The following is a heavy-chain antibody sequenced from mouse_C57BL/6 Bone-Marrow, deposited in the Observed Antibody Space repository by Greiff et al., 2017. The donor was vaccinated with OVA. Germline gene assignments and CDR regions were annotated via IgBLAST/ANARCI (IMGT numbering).Heavy chain of an antibody. CDR3: TTVGSAMDY. CDR2: IDPENGDT. CDR1: GFNIKDDY. V-gene: IGHV14-4*01. Sequence: EVQGVESGAELVRPGASVKLSCTASGFNIKDDYMHWVKQRPEQGLEWIGWIDPENGDTEYASKFQGKATITADTSSNTAYLQLSSLTSEDTAVYYCTTVGSAMDYWGQGTSVTVSS. D-gene: IGHD1-1*01. J-gene: IGHJ4*01.